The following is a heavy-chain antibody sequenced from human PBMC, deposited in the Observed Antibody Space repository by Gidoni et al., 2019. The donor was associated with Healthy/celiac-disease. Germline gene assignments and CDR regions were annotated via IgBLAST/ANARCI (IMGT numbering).Heavy chain of an antibody. CDR3: AKGVWYDILTGYYRH. Sequence: EVQLVESGGGLVQPGRSLRLSCAASGFTFDDYAMHWVLQAPGKGLEWVSGISWNSGGIGYADSVKGRFTISRDNAKNSLYLQMNSLRAEDTALYYCAKGVWYDILTGYYRHWGQGALVTVS. CDR2: ISWNSGGI. D-gene: IGHD3-9*01. J-gene: IGHJ4*02. CDR1: GFTFDDYA. V-gene: IGHV3-9*01.